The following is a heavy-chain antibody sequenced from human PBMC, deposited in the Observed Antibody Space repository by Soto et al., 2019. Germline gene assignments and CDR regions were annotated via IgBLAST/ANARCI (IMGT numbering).Heavy chain of an antibody. J-gene: IGHJ3*02. D-gene: IGHD3-22*01. V-gene: IGHV3-23*01. Sequence: QLSESGGGLVQPGGSLRLSCAASGFTFNSYAMTWVRQAPGRAMEGVAAMSGSGGTKKHAETVVGRSSISRENAKSTVFLQMNSLTADDTAVYYCVQTYYYDSVGFYSRDTFDIWGQGTTVAVSS. CDR3: VQTYYYDSVGFYSRDTFDI. CDR2: MSGSGGTK. CDR1: GFTFNSYA.